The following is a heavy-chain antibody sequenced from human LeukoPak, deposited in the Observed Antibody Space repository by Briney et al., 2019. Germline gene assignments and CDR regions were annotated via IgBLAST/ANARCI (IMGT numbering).Heavy chain of an antibody. Sequence: PGGSLRLSCAASGFTLSGYGMHWGRQVPGKGLGWVSRIDANGGGTTYADSVKGRFAISRDNAKNTLYLQMSSLRIEDTAVYYCTRVQAGRSGLMDVWGRGTTVTVSS. V-gene: IGHV3-74*01. CDR2: IDANGGGT. CDR3: TRVQAGRSGLMDV. J-gene: IGHJ6*02. CDR1: GFTLSGYG. D-gene: IGHD2-8*02.